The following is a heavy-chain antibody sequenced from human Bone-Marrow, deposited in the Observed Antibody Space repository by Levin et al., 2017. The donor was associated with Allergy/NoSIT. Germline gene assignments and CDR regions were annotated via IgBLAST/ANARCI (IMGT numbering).Heavy chain of an antibody. J-gene: IGHJ4*02. Sequence: GGSLRLSCAASGLTFSHYAMTWVRQAPGKGLEWVSTISGSGASTFYGDSVRGRFTISRDNSKNTVYLQLNSLRAEDTAVYFCAKGGHESHFDYWGPGTLVTVSS. CDR3: AKGGHESHFDY. V-gene: IGHV3-23*01. CDR1: GLTFSHYA. CDR2: ISGSGAST.